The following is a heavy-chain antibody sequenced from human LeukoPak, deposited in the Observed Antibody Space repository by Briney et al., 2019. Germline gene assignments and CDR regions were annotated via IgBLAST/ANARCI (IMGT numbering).Heavy chain of an antibody. CDR1: GGSISSSSYY. CDR2: IYYSGST. J-gene: IGHJ4*02. Sequence: SETLSLTCTVSGGSISSSSYYWGWIRQPPGKGLEWIGSIYYSGSTYYNPSLKSRVTISVDTSKNQFSLKLSSVTAADTAVYYCASTSDERFFSGTAVAGGATAVDYWGQGTLVTVSS. CDR3: ASTSDERFFSGTAVAGGATAVDY. V-gene: IGHV4-39*07. D-gene: IGHD6-19*01.